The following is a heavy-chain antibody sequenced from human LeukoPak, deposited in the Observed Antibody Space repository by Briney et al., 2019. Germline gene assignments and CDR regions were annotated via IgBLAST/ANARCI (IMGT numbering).Heavy chain of an antibody. CDR3: ARRGTYYYDSSGYADPIDY. CDR1: GYTFTSYD. Sequence: ASVKVSCKASGYTFTSYDINWVRQATGQGLEWMGWMNPNNGDTGYAQKFQGRVTMTRNTSISTAYMELSSLRSEDTAVYYCARRGTYYYDSSGYADPIDYWGQGTLVTVSS. CDR2: MNPNNGDT. V-gene: IGHV1-8*01. D-gene: IGHD3-22*01. J-gene: IGHJ4*02.